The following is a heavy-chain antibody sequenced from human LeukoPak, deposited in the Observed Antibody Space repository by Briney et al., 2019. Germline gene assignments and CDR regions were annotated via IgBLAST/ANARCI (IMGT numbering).Heavy chain of an antibody. V-gene: IGHV4-38-2*02. CDR3: ASGTVVPAAPWGYFDY. D-gene: IGHD2-2*01. J-gene: IGHJ4*02. CDR1: GYSISSGYE. Sequence: ASEPLPLTCTVSGYSISSGYERGWLRPRPGKGLELIGSLYYCWSIYCNPSLKRRVTISVDRSKIKFSVKLRSVTAGDRSEYFCASGTVVPAAPWGYFDYWGQGTLVTVSS. CDR2: LYYCWSI.